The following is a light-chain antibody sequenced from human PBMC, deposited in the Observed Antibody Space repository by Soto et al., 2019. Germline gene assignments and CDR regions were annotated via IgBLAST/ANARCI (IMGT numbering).Light chain of an antibody. CDR1: QSISSW. Sequence: ASVGDRVTITCRASQSISSWLAWYQQKPGKVPKLLIDDASSLESGVPSRFSGSGSGTEFTLTISSLQPDDFATYYCQQYNTYPWTFGQGTKVDIK. CDR2: DAS. V-gene: IGKV1-5*01. J-gene: IGKJ1*01. CDR3: QQYNTYPWT.